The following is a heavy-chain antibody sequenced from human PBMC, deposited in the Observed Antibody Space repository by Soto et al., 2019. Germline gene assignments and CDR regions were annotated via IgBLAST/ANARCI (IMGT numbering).Heavy chain of an antibody. J-gene: IGHJ6*02. CDR1: GFTFMSYA. CDR3: ANSGSYGVGVYYYGMDV. CDR2: ISFAGSNK. V-gene: IGHV3-30-3*01. Sequence: GGSLRLSCAASGFTFMSYAMHRVCQAAGKGMECVAVISFAGSNKYYADSVKGRFTISRDNSKNTLYLQRNSLRAEDTAVYYCANSGSYGVGVYYYGMDVWGQGTTVTVSS. D-gene: IGHD1-26*01.